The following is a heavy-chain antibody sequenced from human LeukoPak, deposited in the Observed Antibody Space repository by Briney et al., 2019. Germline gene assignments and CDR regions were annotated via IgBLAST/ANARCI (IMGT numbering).Heavy chain of an antibody. CDR2: ISSSGGST. J-gene: IGHJ4*02. V-gene: IGHV3-23*01. D-gene: IGHD6-19*01. CDR3: AKSNLYSNGWYRY. Sequence: GGSLRLSCAASGFTFSSYAMSWVRQAPGKGLEWVSAISSSGGSTYYADSVKGRFTISRDNSKNTLSPQMNSLRAEDTAVYHCAKSNLYSNGWYRYWGQGTLVTVSS. CDR1: GFTFSSYA.